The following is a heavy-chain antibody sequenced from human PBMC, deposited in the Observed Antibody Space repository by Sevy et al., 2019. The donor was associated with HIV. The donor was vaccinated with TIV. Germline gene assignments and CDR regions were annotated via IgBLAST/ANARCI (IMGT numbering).Heavy chain of an antibody. CDR3: ASTSGTIAAADYFFDY. Sequence: GGSLRLSCAASGFTFSRNWMTWVRQAPGKGLEWVANIKEDGNEKYYVDSVKGRFTISRDNAKNSLYLQMDSLRADDTAMYFCASTSGTIAAADYFFDYWGQGTLVTVSS. V-gene: IGHV3-7*01. D-gene: IGHD6-13*01. J-gene: IGHJ4*02. CDR1: GFTFSRNW. CDR2: IKEDGNEK.